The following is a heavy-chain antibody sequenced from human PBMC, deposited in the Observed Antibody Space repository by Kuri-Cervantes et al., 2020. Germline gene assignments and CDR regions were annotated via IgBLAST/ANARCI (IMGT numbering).Heavy chain of an antibody. J-gene: IGHJ6*02. CDR2: INPNSGGT. V-gene: IGHV1-2*02. D-gene: IGHD2-15*01. CDR3: ARGLYCSGGSCYFGYYYYYGMDV. Sequence: ASVKVSCKASGYTFTDYYMHWVRQAPGQGLEWMGWINPNSGGTNYAQKFQGRVTMTRDTSISTAYMELSSLRSEDTAVYYCARGLYCSGGSCYFGYYYYYGMDVWGQGTTVTVSS. CDR1: GYTFTDYY.